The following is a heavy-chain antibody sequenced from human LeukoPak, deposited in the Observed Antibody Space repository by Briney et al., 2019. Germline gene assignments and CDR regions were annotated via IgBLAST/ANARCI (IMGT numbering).Heavy chain of an antibody. V-gene: IGHV1-69*04. J-gene: IGHJ4*02. CDR3: ARGGLGYCSSTSCPAAFDS. Sequence: SVKVSCKAAGGTFSSYAISWGRQAPGQGREWMGRIIPILGIGNYAQKFQCRVTITADKSTSTAYMELSSLSSEDPAVYSSARGGLGYCSSTSCPAAFDSWGQGTLVTVSS. D-gene: IGHD2-2*01. CDR2: IIPILGIG. CDR1: GGTFSSYA.